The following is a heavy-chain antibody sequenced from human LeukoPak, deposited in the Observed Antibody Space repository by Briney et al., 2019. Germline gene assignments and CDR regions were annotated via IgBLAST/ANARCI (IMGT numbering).Heavy chain of an antibody. CDR1: GFTLSSYA. CDR2: ISYDGSNK. J-gene: IGHJ6*02. D-gene: IGHD3-9*01. Sequence: GRSLRLSCAASGFTLSSYAMHWVRQAPGKGLEWVAVISYDGSNKYYADSVKGRFTISRDNSKNTLYLQMNSLRAEDTAVYYCARECYDILTGYPRPDRYYYYYGMDVWGQGTTVTVSS. CDR3: ARECYDILTGYPRPDRYYYYYGMDV. V-gene: IGHV3-30-3*01.